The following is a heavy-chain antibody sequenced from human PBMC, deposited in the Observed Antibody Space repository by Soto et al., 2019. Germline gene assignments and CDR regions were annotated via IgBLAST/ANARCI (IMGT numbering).Heavy chain of an antibody. CDR1: GYTFTSYD. CDR3: ARGLGAVTIFGVVILNWFDP. D-gene: IGHD3-3*01. V-gene: IGHV1-8*01. CDR2: MNPNSGNT. J-gene: IGHJ5*02. Sequence: ASVKVSCTASGYTFTSYDINWVRQATGQGLEWMGWMNPNSGNTGYAQKFQGRVTMTRNTSISTAYMELSSLRSEDTAVYYCARGLGAVTIFGVVILNWFDPWGQGTLVTVSS.